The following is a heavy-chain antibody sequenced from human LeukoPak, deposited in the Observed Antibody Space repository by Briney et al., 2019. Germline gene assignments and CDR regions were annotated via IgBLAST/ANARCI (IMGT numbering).Heavy chain of an antibody. D-gene: IGHD6-19*01. J-gene: IGHJ4*02. V-gene: IGHV1-2*06. CDR3: AKYDGSGWYAKSPDY. CDR2: INPNSGGT. CDR1: GCTFTGYY. Sequence: SVKVSCEACGCTFTGYYMHWLLQATGQGLEWMGRINPNSGGTNYAQKFQGRVTMTRDTSISTAYMELSRLRSDDTAVYYCAKYDGSGWYAKSPDYWGQGTLVTVSS.